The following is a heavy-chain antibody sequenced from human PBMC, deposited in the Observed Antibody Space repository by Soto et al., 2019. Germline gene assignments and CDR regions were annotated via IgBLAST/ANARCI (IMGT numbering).Heavy chain of an antibody. CDR2: IIPVFGTG. D-gene: IGHD5-18*01. Sequence: QVQLVQSGAEVKKPGSSVKVSCTASGGTFSSYAISWVRQAPGQGLEWMGGIIPVFGTGIYAQKFQGRVTITADQSTNTAYMELSSLRSDDTAVYFCARVGGTGGYTYGLDYWGQGTLVTVSS. V-gene: IGHV1-69*01. J-gene: IGHJ4*02. CDR3: ARVGGTGGYTYGLDY. CDR1: GGTFSSYA.